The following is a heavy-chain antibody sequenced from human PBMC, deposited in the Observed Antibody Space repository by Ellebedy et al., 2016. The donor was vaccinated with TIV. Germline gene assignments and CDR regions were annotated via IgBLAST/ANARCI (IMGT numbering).Heavy chain of an antibody. J-gene: IGHJ3*01. CDR1: GFSFRSYW. D-gene: IGHD4-17*01. V-gene: IGHV3-7*01. CDR2: INQDGSDK. CDR3: ATDGSYGDFRSPAHAFEA. Sequence: GGSLRLSCGASGFSFRSYWMTWVRQAPGKGLEWVANINQDGSDKYYVDSVKGRFTIARDSAKNSLYLQMNSLRVDDAAMYYCATDGSYGDFRSPAHAFEAWGQGTMVSVSS.